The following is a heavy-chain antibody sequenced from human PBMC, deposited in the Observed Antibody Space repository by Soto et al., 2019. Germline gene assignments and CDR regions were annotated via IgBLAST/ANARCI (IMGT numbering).Heavy chain of an antibody. CDR3: ARDRAYSCFDY. CDR1: GFTFSSSW. V-gene: IGHV3-7*01. CDR2: IKEDGTER. D-gene: IGHD5-18*01. J-gene: IGHJ4*02. Sequence: GGSLRLSCAASGFTFSSSWMSWVRQAPGKGLEWVAGIKEDGTERYYVDFVKGRFTISRDNVENSLYLQMNSLTGDDTAVYFCARDRAYSCFDYWGLGTLVTVSS.